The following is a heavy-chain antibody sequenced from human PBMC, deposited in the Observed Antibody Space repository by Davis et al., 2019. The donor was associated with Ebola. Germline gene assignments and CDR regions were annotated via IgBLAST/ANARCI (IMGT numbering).Heavy chain of an antibody. Sequence: GGSLRLSCTASGFKFSDYYMSWVRQVPGKGLEWVSYISGSGSTKYHADSMKGRFTISRDNGKNSLYLQMSSLRAEDTAFYHCARDQGSGWFAFDYWSQGTLVTVSS. D-gene: IGHD6-19*01. J-gene: IGHJ4*02. V-gene: IGHV3-11*01. CDR3: ARDQGSGWFAFDY. CDR1: GFKFSDYY. CDR2: ISGSGSTK.